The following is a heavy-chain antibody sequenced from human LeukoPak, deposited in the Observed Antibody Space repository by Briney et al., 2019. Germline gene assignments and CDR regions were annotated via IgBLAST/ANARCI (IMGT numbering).Heavy chain of an antibody. Sequence: SETLSLTCAVYGGSFSGYYWSWIRQPPGKGLEWIGEINHSGSTNYNPSLKSRVTISVDTSKNQFSLKLSSVTAADTAVYYCTRAPYCSSTSCYEGGAYWGQGTLATVSS. D-gene: IGHD2-2*01. CDR3: TRAPYCSSTSCYEGGAY. V-gene: IGHV4-34*01. J-gene: IGHJ4*02. CDR2: INHSGST. CDR1: GGSFSGYY.